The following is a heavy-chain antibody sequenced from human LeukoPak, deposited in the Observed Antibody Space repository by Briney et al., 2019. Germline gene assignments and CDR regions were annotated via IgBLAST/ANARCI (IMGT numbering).Heavy chain of an antibody. J-gene: IGHJ4*02. Sequence: PGGSLRLSCAVSGITLSDYGMSWVRQAPGKGLEWVAGISDSGGSTNYADSVKGRFTISRDNAKNTLYLQMNSLRAEDTAVYFCAKRGVVIRVILVGFYKQAYYFDSWGQGALVTVSS. V-gene: IGHV3-23*01. CDR1: GITLSDYG. D-gene: IGHD3-10*01. CDR2: ISDSGGST. CDR3: AKRGVVIRVILVGFYKQAYYFDS.